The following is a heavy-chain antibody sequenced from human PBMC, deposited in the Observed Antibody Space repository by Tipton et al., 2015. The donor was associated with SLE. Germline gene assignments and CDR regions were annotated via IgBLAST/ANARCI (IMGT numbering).Heavy chain of an antibody. CDR3: ARFSYSSSWRGAFDI. V-gene: IGHV4-30-4*01. CDR2: NYYSGST. J-gene: IGHJ3*02. Sequence: TLSLTCTVSGGSISSGDYYWSWIRQPPGKGLEWIGYNYYSGSTNYNPSLKSRVTISVDTSKNQFSLKLSSVTAADTAVYYCARFSYSSSWRGAFDIWGQGTMVTVSS. D-gene: IGHD6-13*01. CDR1: GGSISSGDYY.